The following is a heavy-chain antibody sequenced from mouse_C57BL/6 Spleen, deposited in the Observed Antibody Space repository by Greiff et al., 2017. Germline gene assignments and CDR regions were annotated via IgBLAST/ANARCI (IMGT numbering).Heavy chain of an antibody. Sequence: QVQLQQSGAELVRPGASVKLSCKASGYTFTDYYINWVKQRPGQGLEWIARIYPGSGNTYYNEKFKGKATLTAEKSSSTAYMQLSSLTSEDPAVYFCARREANLYYFDYWGQGTTLTVSS. J-gene: IGHJ2*01. CDR2: IYPGSGNT. D-gene: IGHD4-1*01. CDR1: GYTFTDYY. V-gene: IGHV1-76*01. CDR3: ARREANLYYFDY.